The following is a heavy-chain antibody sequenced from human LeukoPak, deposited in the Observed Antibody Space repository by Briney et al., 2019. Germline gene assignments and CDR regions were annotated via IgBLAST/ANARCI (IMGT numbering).Heavy chain of an antibody. V-gene: IGHV1-18*01. D-gene: IGHD3-3*01. CDR2: ISAYNGNT. J-gene: IGHJ4*02. CDR1: GYTFTSYG. CDR3: ARGEQSGVYYDFWSGSLFDY. Sequence: PTASVKVSCKASGYTFTSYGISWVRQAPGQGLEWMGWISAYNGNTNYAQELQGRVTMTTDTSTSTAYMELRSLRSDDTAVYYCARGEQSGVYYDFWSGSLFDYWGQGTLVTVSS.